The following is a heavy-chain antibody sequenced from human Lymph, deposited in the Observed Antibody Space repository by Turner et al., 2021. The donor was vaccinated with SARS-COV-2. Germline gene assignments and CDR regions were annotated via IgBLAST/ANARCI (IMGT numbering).Heavy chain of an antibody. Sequence: EVQLVESGGGFVQPGGSLRLACAASGVTVSSNSMSWVRQAPGKGLEWVAVIYSGDSTFYADSVKGRFTISRDNSKNTLYVQMNSLRAEDTAVYYGARDFREGAFDIWGQGTMVTISS. CDR1: GVTVSSNS. D-gene: IGHD3-10*01. J-gene: IGHJ3*02. CDR3: ARDFREGAFDI. CDR2: IYSGDST. V-gene: IGHV3-66*01.